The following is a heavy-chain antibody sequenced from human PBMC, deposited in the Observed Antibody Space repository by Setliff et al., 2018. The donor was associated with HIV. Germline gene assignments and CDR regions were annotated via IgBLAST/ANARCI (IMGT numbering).Heavy chain of an antibody. CDR1: GYSFTNYW. CDR3: ARAKNKWNPGDY. CDR2: IYPDDSDT. Sequence: GESLTISCMGFGYSFTNYWIAWARQMPGKGLEWMGIIYPDDSDTNYSPSFRGQVTMSADKSINTAYLQWGSLKASDSAMYYCARAKNKWNPGDYWGQGTVVTVSS. D-gene: IGHD1-20*01. V-gene: IGHV5-51*01. J-gene: IGHJ4*02.